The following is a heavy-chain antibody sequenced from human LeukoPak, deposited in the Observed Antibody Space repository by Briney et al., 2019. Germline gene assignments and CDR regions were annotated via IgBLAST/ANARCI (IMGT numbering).Heavy chain of an antibody. CDR2: ISSSSTYI. CDR3: ARDYYGMDV. J-gene: IGHJ6*02. V-gene: IGHV3-21*01. Sequence: GGSLRLSCVASGFTFSSYTMNWVRQAPGKGLEWVSSISSSSTYIYFADSLKGRFTISRDNAKNSLYLQMNSLREEDTAVYYCARDYYGMDVWGQGTTVTVSS. CDR1: GFTFSSYT.